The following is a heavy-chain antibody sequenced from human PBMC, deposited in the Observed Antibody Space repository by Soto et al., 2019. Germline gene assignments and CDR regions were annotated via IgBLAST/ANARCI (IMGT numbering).Heavy chain of an antibody. V-gene: IGHV3-23*01. Sequence: PGGSLRLSCAASGFTFSRYAMSWVRQAPGKGLEWVSAISGSGGSTYYADSVKGRFTISRDNSKNTLYLQMNSLRAEDTAVYYCAKDFWIRAVAATFDYWGQGTLVTVSS. CDR2: ISGSGGST. CDR3: AKDFWIRAVAATFDY. J-gene: IGHJ4*02. D-gene: IGHD6-19*01. CDR1: GFTFSRYA.